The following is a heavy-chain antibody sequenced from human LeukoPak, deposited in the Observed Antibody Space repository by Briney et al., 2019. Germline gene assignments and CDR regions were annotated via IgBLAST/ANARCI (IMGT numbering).Heavy chain of an antibody. V-gene: IGHV3-30*18. J-gene: IGHJ4*02. D-gene: IGHD6-13*01. CDR2: ISYDGSNK. CDR3: AKDISNYIAAAGTVDY. Sequence: PGGSLRLSCAASGFTFSSYGMHWVRQAPGKGLEWVAVISYDGSNKYYADSVKGRFTISRDNSKNTLYLQMNSLRAEDTAVYYCAKDISNYIAAAGTVDYWGQGTLVTVSS. CDR1: GFTFSSYG.